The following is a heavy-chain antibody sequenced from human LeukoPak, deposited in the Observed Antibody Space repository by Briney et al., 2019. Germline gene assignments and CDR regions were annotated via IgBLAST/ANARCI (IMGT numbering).Heavy chain of an antibody. J-gene: IGHJ3*02. CDR1: GYSFTSYW. CDR2: IYPGDSDT. Sequence: GESLKISCMGSGYSFTSYWIGWVRQMPGKGLEWMGIIYPGDSDTRYSPSFQGQVTISADKSISTAYLQWSSLKASDTAMYYCARQYDFWSGYFNAFDIWGQGTMVTVSS. V-gene: IGHV5-51*01. CDR3: ARQYDFWSGYFNAFDI. D-gene: IGHD3-3*01.